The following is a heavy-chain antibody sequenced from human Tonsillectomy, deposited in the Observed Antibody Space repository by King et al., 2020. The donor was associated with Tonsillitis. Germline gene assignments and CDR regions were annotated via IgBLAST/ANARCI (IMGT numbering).Heavy chain of an antibody. CDR1: GYTFTGYY. CDR2: INPQTGGT. Sequence: QLVQSGAEVKTPGASVKVSCKASGYTFTGYYIHWVRQAPGQGLEWMGWINPQTGGTSIAQKFQGRVAMTRDTSITTVYMELSSLKSDDAAIYYCARRVVLGPSSGLDPWGPGTLVTVSA. CDR3: ARRVVLGPSSGLDP. J-gene: IGHJ5*02. V-gene: IGHV1-2*02. D-gene: IGHD3-3*01.